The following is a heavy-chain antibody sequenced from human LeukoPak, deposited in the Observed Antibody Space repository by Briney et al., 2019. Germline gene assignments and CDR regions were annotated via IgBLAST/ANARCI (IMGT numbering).Heavy chain of an antibody. V-gene: IGHV4-38-2*01. Sequence: KTSETLSLTCAVSGYSISSGYYWGWIRQPPGKGLEWIGSIYHSGSTYYNPSLKSRVTISVDTSKNQFSLKLSSVTAADTAVYYCARLRYYDILTGYGRDFDYWGQGTLVTVSS. CDR3: ARLRYYDILTGYGRDFDY. CDR1: GYSISSGYY. J-gene: IGHJ4*02. CDR2: IYHSGST. D-gene: IGHD3-9*01.